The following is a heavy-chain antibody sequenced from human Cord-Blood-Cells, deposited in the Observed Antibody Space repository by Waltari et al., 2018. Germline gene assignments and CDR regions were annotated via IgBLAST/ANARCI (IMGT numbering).Heavy chain of an antibody. J-gene: IGHJ4*02. Sequence: QVQLVEYGGGVVQPGRSLRLSCAASGFTFSSYAMHWVRQAPGKGVEWLAVISYDGNNKYYAGSVKCRFTISRDNSKNTLYLQMNSLRAEDTAVYYCARDTTVTTLSFDYWGQGTLVTVSS. D-gene: IGHD4-17*01. CDR3: ARDTTVTTLSFDY. CDR1: GFTFSSYA. V-gene: IGHV3-30-3*01. CDR2: ISYDGNNK.